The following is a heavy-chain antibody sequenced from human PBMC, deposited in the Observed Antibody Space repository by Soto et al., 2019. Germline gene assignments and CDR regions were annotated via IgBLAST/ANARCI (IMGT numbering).Heavy chain of an antibody. CDR2: IYGMDTGT. CDR3: ARAPRGVWSGYYEPRGYYYMDV. J-gene: IGHJ6*03. V-gene: IGHV3-23*05. CDR1: VFTFCNCA. D-gene: IGHD3-3*01. Sequence: PGGSLRLSCAPPVFTFCNCARSSVRQAPGKGLECVSGIYGMDTGTFYADSVKRRFTISRDNSRNTLFLKMNSLRAEDTAVYYCARAPRGVWSGYYEPRGYYYMDVWGKGTTVTVSS.